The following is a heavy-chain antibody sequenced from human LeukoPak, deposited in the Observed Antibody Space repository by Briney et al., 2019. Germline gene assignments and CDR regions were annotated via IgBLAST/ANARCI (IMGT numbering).Heavy chain of an antibody. D-gene: IGHD1-7*01. V-gene: IGHV1-69*13. Sequence: GASVKVSCKASGGTFSSYAISWVRQAPGQGLEWMGGIIPIFGTANYAQKFQGRVTITADESSSTAYMELSSLRSEDTAVYYCARGSGTKNWFDPWGQGTLVTVSS. CDR2: IIPIFGTA. CDR1: GGTFSSYA. J-gene: IGHJ5*02. CDR3: ARGSGTKNWFDP.